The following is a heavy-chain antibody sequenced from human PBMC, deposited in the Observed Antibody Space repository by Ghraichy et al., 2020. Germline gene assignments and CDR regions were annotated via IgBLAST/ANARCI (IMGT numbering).Heavy chain of an antibody. CDR2: IYYSGST. CDR1: GGSISSGGYY. CDR3: ARDPRGVSWFDP. Sequence: SETLSLTCTVSGGSISSGGYYWSWIRQHPGKGLEWIGYIYYSGSTYYKPSLKSRVTISVDTFKNQFSLKLTSVTAADTAVYYCARDPRGVSWFDPWGQGTLVTVSS. V-gene: IGHV4-31*03. J-gene: IGHJ5*02.